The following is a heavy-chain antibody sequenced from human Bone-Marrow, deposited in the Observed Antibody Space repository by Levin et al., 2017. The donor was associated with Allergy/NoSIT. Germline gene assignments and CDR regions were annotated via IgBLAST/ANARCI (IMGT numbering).Heavy chain of an antibody. V-gene: IGHV3-21*05. CDR3: ATQIVTTSAQEVAF. J-gene: IGHJ4*02. Sequence: PGGSLRLSCQASGFAFNGYTMNWVRQPPGKGLEWVSFISATSSFSYYRDSVRGRFTISRDNAKNTLYLQMNTLRADDTAVYFCATQIVTTSAQEVAFWGQGTLVIVSS. CDR1: GFAFNGYT. CDR2: ISATSSFS. D-gene: IGHD4-17*01.